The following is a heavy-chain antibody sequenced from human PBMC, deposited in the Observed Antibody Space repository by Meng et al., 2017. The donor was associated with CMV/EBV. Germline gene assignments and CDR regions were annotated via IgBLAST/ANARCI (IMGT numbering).Heavy chain of an antibody. CDR2: RNHKSGKK. V-gene: IGHV1-8*01. J-gene: IGHJ5*02. D-gene: IGHD2-21*02. Sequence: SGKASGGNDATSSITWVRQGLGKGIERMGWRNHKSGKKGEEKKFQGRVTMTRNTSIRTAYMELGSLRSDDTAVYDCTRDSAGDRGPWGQGTLVTVSS. CDR3: TRDSAGDRGP. CDR1: GGNDATSS.